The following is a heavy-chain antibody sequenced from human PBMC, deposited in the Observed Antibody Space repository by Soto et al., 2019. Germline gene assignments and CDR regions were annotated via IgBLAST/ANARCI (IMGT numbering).Heavy chain of an antibody. Sequence: GGSLRLSCAASGFTFSSYAMSWVRQAPGKGLEWVSAISGSGGSTYYADSVKGRFTISRDNSKNTLYLQMNSLRAEDTAVYYCAKDQESIVVVVAATQENYYDSSGFDYWGQGTLVTVSS. CDR2: ISGSGGST. D-gene: IGHD2-15*01. CDR1: GFTFSSYA. V-gene: IGHV3-23*01. CDR3: AKDQESIVVVVAATQENYYDSSGFDY. J-gene: IGHJ4*02.